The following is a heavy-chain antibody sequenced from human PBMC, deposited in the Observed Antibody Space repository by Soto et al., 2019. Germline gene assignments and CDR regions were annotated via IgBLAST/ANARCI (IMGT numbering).Heavy chain of an antibody. J-gene: IGHJ4*02. Sequence: LSLTCTVSGGSVSSGSYYWSWIRQPPGKGLEWIGYIYYSGSTNYNPSLKSRVTISVDTSKNQFSLKLSSVTAADTAVYYCARIRGYSYGFDYWGQGTLVTVSS. CDR3: ARIRGYSYGFDY. CDR2: IYYSGST. V-gene: IGHV4-61*01. D-gene: IGHD5-18*01. CDR1: GGSVSSGSYY.